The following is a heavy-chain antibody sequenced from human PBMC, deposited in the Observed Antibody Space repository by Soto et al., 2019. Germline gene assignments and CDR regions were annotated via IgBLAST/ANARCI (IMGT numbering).Heavy chain of an antibody. V-gene: IGHV1-69*13. CDR1: GGTFSSYA. J-gene: IGHJ4*02. CDR2: IIPIFGTA. Sequence: SVNVSCKASGGTFSSYAISWVRQAPGQGLEWMGGIIPIFGTANYAQKFQGRVTITADESTSTAYMELSSLRSEDAAVYYCTRDRGNADFDYWGQGXLVTVSS. CDR3: TRDRGNADFDY. D-gene: IGHD2-15*01.